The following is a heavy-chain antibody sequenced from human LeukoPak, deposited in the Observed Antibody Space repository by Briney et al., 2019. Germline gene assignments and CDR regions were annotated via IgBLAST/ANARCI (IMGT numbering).Heavy chain of an antibody. J-gene: IGHJ4*02. CDR1: GYTFIDYY. V-gene: IGHV1-2*02. CDR3: ARGPSAGQFDC. CDR2: INPKSGGA. Sequence: ASVKVSCKASGYTFIDYYVHWLRQAPGQGLEWMGWINPKSGGAKYAQSFQGRVTMTRDTSISTVYMDLSRLRSDDTAVYYCARGPSAGQFDCWGQGTLVTVSS.